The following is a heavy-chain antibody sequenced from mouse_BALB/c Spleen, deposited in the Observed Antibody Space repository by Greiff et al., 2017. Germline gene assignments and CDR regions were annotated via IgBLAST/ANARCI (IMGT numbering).Heavy chain of an antibody. V-gene: IGHV1-9*01. CDR3: ARPVVAGYYAMDY. CDR2: ILPGSGST. Sequence: VQLVESGAELMKPGASVKISCKATGYTFSSYWIEWVKQRPGHGLEWIGEILPGSGSTNYNEKFKGKATFTADTSSNPAYMQLSSLTSEDSAVYYCARPVVAGYYAMDYWGQGTSVTVSS. J-gene: IGHJ4*01. CDR1: GYTFSSYW. D-gene: IGHD1-1*01.